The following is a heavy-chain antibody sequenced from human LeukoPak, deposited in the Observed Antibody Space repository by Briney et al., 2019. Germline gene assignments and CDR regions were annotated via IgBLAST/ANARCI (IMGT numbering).Heavy chain of an antibody. J-gene: IGHJ6*03. CDR2: IYTSGST. V-gene: IGHV4-4*07. CDR3: ARRVITMVRGVITTFNYYYYYMDV. D-gene: IGHD3-10*01. Sequence: SETLSLTCTVSGGSISSYYWSWIRQPAGKGLEWIGRIYTSGSTNYNPSLKSRVTISVDTSKNQFSLKLSSVTAADTAVYYCARRVITMVRGVITTFNYYYYYMDVWGKGTTVTISS. CDR1: GGSISSYY.